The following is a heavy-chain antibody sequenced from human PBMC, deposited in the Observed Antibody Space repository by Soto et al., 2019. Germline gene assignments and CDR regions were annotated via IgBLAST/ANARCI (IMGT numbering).Heavy chain of an antibody. CDR2: ISYDGSNK. CDR1: GFTFSSYG. J-gene: IGHJ6*02. CDR3: AKDLDV. Sequence: QVQLVESGGGVVQPGWSLRLSCAASGFTFSSYGMHWVRQAPGKGLEWVAVISYDGSNKYYADSVKGRFTISRDNSKNTLYLQMNSLRAEDTAVYYCAKDLDVWGQGTTVTVSS. V-gene: IGHV3-30*18.